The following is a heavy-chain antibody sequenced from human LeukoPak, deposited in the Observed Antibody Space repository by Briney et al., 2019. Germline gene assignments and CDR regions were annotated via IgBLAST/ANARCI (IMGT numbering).Heavy chain of an antibody. J-gene: IGHJ3*02. CDR3: AKSNGYGLLDI. CDR2: IFYSGST. CDR1: SGSISTSNYY. V-gene: IGHV4-39*07. D-gene: IGHD3-22*01. Sequence: SETLSLTCTVSSGSISTSNYYWGWVRQPPGKALEWIGNIFYSGSTYYSPSLKSRVTISLDTSRNQFSLKLNSVTAADTAVYYCAKSNGYGLLDIWGQGTMVTVSS.